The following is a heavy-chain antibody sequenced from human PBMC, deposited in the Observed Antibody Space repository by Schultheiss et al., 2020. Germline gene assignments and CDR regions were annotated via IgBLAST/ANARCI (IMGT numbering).Heavy chain of an antibody. V-gene: IGHV3-21*01. J-gene: IGHJ4*02. Sequence: GGSLRLSCAASGFTFSSYAMSWVRQAPGKGLEWVSSISSSSSYIYYADSVKGRFTISRDNAKNSLYLQMNSLRAEDTAVYYCAREDEYYDSSGDLACYWGQGTLVTVSS. D-gene: IGHD3-22*01. CDR3: AREDEYYDSSGDLACY. CDR1: GFTFSSYA. CDR2: ISSSSSYI.